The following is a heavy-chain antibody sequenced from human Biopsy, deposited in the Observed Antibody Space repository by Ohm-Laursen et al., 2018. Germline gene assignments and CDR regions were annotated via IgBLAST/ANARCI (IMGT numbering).Heavy chain of an antibody. Sequence: SETLSLTCTVSGGSISSYYWTWIRQPPGKGLEWIGDVYYSGSTNRNPSLKSRVTILVDTSKKQFSLRLSSVTAADTAVYYCASAGYNPDWNFDLWGRGTRVTASS. CDR3: ASAGYNPDWNFDL. J-gene: IGHJ2*01. V-gene: IGHV4-59*12. CDR1: GGSISSYY. CDR2: VYYSGST. D-gene: IGHD5-24*01.